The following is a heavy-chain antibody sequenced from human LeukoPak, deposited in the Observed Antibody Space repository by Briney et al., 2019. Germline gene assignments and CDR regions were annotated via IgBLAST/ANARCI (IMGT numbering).Heavy chain of an antibody. D-gene: IGHD5-12*01. CDR2: IYYSGST. J-gene: IGHJ4*02. Sequence: PSQTLSLTCTVSGGSISSGDYYWFWIRQPPGKGLEWFGYIYYSGSTYYHPSLKSRVTISVDTSKNQFSLKLSSVTAADPDVYYCARGETLEGYSGYEVFDYWGQGTLVTVSS. V-gene: IGHV4-30-4*01. CDR1: GGSISSGDYY. CDR3: ARGETLEGYSGYEVFDY.